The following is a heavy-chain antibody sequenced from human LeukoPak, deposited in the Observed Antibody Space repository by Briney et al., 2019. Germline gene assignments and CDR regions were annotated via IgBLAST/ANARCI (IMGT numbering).Heavy chain of an antibody. Sequence: SETLSLTRAVYGGSFSGYYWSWIRQPPGKGLEWIGEINHSGSTNYNPSLKSRVTISVDTSKNQFSLKLSSVTAADTAVYYCARLRRYSSSYNDYWGQGTLVTVSS. V-gene: IGHV4-34*01. J-gene: IGHJ4*02. CDR3: ARLRRYSSSYNDY. CDR1: GGSFSGYY. CDR2: INHSGST. D-gene: IGHD6-13*01.